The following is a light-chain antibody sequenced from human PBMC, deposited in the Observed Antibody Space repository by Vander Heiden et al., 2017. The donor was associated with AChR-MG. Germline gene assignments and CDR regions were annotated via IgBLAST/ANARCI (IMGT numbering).Light chain of an antibody. CDR1: NSNIGSNY. CDR3: AAWDDSLSGQV. J-gene: IGLJ3*02. V-gene: IGLV1-47*01. CDR2: RNN. Sequence: QPVLTQPPPASGSPGQMVTISSSGSNSNIGSNYVYWYQQRPGTAPKLLIYRNNQRPSGVPDRFSGSKSGTSASLAISGLRSEDEADYYCAAWDDSLSGQVFGGGTKLTVL.